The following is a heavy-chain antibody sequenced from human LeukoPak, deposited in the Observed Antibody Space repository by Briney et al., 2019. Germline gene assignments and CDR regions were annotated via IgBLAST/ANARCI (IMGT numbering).Heavy chain of an antibody. CDR1: DGSMTSYY. Sequence: PSETLSLTYTVSDGSMTSYYWSWIRQPPGKGLEWIGYIFHNGDTNYSPSLRSRLTLSVDTSKNQFSLRLTSVTAADTAVYYCARQVGYFDSYSYYMDVWGKGTTVTVSS. CDR2: IFHNGDT. CDR3: ARQVGYFDSYSYYMDV. V-gene: IGHV4-59*01. D-gene: IGHD3-22*01. J-gene: IGHJ6*03.